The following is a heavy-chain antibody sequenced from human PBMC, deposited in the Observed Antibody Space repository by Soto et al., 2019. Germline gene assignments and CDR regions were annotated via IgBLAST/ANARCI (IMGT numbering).Heavy chain of an antibody. D-gene: IGHD3-22*01. CDR1: GGTFSSYA. CDR3: AINYYDSSGSPARSRYYGMDV. J-gene: IGHJ6*02. V-gene: IGHV1-69*13. CDR2: IIPIFGTA. Sequence: SVKVSFKASGGTFSSYAISWVRQAPGRGLEWMGGIIPIFGTANYAQKFRGRVTITADESTSTAYMELSSLRSEDTAVYYCAINYYDSSGSPARSRYYGMDVWGQGTTVTVSS.